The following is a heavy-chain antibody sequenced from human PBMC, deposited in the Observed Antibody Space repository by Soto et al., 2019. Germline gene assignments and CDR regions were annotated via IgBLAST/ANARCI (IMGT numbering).Heavy chain of an antibody. D-gene: IGHD3-10*01. V-gene: IGHV4-34*01. CDR2: INHSGST. CDR1: GGSFSGYY. J-gene: IGHJ4*02. CDR3: ARDLSYSSGH. Sequence: SETLSLTCAVYGGSFSGYYWSWIRQPPGKGLEWIGEINHSGSTNYNPSLKSRVTISVDKSKNQFSLKLSSVTAADTAVYYCARDLSYSSGHWGQGTLVTVSS.